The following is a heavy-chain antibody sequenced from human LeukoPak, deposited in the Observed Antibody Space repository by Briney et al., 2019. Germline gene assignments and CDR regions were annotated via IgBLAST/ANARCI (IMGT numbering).Heavy chain of an antibody. J-gene: IGHJ3*02. CDR3: ARDFPPTKAFDI. CDR1: GFTFSSYA. CDR2: ISYDGGNK. Sequence: AGGSLRLSCAASGFTFSSYAMEWVRQAPGKGLEWVAVISYDGGNKYYADSVKGRFTISRDNAKTSLYLQMNSLRAEDTAVYYCARDFPPTKAFDIWGQGTLVTVSS. V-gene: IGHV3-30*04.